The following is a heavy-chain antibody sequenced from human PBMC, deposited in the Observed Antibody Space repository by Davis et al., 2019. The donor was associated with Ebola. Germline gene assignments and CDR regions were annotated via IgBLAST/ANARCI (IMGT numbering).Heavy chain of an antibody. J-gene: IGHJ4*02. CDR1: GYTFTGYY. CDR2: FNPNSGGT. Sequence: ASVKVSCNASGYTFTGYYMHWVRQAPGQGLEWMGRFNPNSGGTNFEQKFQDRFTMTWDTSVNTAFMELGGLRSDDTAIYYCAREGWTTGVDYWGRGTLVTVSS. CDR3: AREGWTTGVDY. V-gene: IGHV1-2*06. D-gene: IGHD1-1*01.